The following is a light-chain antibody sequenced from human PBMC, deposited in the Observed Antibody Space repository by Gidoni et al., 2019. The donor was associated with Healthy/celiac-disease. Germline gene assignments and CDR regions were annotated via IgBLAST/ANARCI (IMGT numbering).Light chain of an antibody. V-gene: IGLV3-19*01. CDR1: SLRSYY. CDR3: NSRAGSGNHV. J-gene: IGLJ2*01. CDR2: GKN. Sequence: SSELTQDPAVSVAVGQTVRITCQGASLRSYYASWYQQKPGQAPVLVIYGKNNRPSGIPDRFSGSSSGNTASLTITGAQAEDEADYYCNSRAGSGNHVFGGGTKLTVL.